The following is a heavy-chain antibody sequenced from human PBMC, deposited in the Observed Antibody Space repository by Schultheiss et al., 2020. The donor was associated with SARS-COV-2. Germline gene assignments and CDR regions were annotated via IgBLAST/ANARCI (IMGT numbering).Heavy chain of an antibody. D-gene: IGHD1-7*01. J-gene: IGHJ4*02. CDR3: ASETTTADY. V-gene: IGHV4-4*02. CDR2: IYHSGNT. CDR1: GFTFSNAW. Sequence: GSLRLSCAASGFTFSNAWMSWVRQAPGKGLEWIGSIYHSGNTYYNPSLKSRVTISVDTSKNQFSLKLSSVTAADTAVYYCASETTTADYWGQGSLVTVSS.